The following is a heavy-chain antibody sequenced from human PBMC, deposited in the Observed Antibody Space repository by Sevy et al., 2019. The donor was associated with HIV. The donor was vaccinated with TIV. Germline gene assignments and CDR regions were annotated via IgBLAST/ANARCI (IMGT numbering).Heavy chain of an antibody. CDR2: VVPLFGKA. D-gene: IGHD3-16*02. CDR1: GGSFSNFA. J-gene: IGHJ3*01. Sequence: ASVKVSCKASGGSFSNFAISWVRQAPGQGLEWMVGVVPLFGKANYEQKFRDRLTITADESTRTAYMELSSLRSEDTAVYFCAREQGSASRGDDRNTFYPRGVFDLWGQGTKVTVSS. CDR3: AREQGSASRGDDRNTFYPRGVFDL. V-gene: IGHV1-69*13.